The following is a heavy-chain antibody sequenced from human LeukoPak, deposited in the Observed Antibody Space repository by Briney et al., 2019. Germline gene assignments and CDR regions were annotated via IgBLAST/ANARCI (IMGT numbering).Heavy chain of an antibody. Sequence: GRPLRLSCAASGFSFSNFAIHRVRQAPGKGLEWLAVILHDGATKHSADSVKGRFTISRDNSNNSLSQQKNSLSAEDTAVFYCGRARGRWHPLPLDFWGRGTLVTVSS. CDR2: ILHDGATK. V-gene: IGHV3-30*04. CDR1: GFSFSNFA. D-gene: IGHD1-26*01. CDR3: GRARGRWHPLPLDF. J-gene: IGHJ4*02.